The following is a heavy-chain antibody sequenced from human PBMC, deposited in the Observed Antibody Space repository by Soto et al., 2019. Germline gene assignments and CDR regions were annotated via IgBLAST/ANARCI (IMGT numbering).Heavy chain of an antibody. V-gene: IGHV2-5*01. CDR2: IYWNDDK. Sequence: QITLKESGPTLVKPTQTVTLTCTFSGFSLSTSGVSVGWIRQPPGKALEWLAFIYWNDDKRYRPSLKSRRVITKDDSKKQVVPTMTNMDPADTATYYCGNRVGPRGSLDNWGQGTRVTV. J-gene: IGHJ4*02. CDR3: GNRVGPRGSLDN. CDR1: GFSLSTSGVS.